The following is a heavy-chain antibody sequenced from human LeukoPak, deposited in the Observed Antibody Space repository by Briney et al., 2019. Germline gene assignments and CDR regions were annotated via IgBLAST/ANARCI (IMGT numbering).Heavy chain of an antibody. CDR2: IYYSGST. V-gene: IGHV4-59*01. J-gene: IGHJ4*02. D-gene: IGHD3-3*01. CDR3: ARDGGFSEWFN. Sequence: SETLSLTCTVSGGSISSYYWSWIRQPPGKGLEWIGYIYYSGSTNYNPSLKSRVTISVDTSKNQFSLKLSSVTAADTAVYYCARDGGFSEWFNWGQGTLVTVSS. CDR1: GGSISSYY.